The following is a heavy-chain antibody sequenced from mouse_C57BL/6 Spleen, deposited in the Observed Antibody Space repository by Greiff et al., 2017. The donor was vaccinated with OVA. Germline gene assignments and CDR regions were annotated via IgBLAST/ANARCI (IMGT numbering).Heavy chain of an antibody. Sequence: QVQLQQPGAELVKPGASVKLSCKASGYTFTSYWMHWVKQRPGQGLEWIGMIHPNSGSTNYNEKFKSKATLTVDKSSSTAYMQLSSLTSEDSAVYYCARGGDIELALSWFAYWGQGTLVTVSA. CDR3: ARGGDIELALSWFAY. CDR1: GYTFTSYW. D-gene: IGHD3-3*01. J-gene: IGHJ3*01. CDR2: IHPNSGST. V-gene: IGHV1-64*01.